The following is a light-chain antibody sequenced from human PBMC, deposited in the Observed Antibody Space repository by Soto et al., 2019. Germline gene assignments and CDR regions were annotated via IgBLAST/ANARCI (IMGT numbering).Light chain of an antibody. CDR2: LIS. CDR3: QHDGSS. Sequence: EVVLTQFPGTLSLSPGERATLSCRASQTITSGQLGWYQQKPGQAPRLLIYLISSRATGIPDRFSGSGSGTDFTLTISGLEPEDFAIYYCQHDGSSFGQGTKVEI. CDR1: QTITSGQ. V-gene: IGKV3-20*01. J-gene: IGKJ2*01.